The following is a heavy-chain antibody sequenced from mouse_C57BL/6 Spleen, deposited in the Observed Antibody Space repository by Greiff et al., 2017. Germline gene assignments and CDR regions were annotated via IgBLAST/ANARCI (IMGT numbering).Heavy chain of an antibody. CDR3: ARGRYDFYFDY. CDR1: GFTFSSYA. J-gene: IGHJ2*01. D-gene: IGHD2-4*01. CDR2: ISDGGSYT. V-gene: IGHV5-4*01. Sequence: EVQVVESGGGLVKPGGSLKLSCAASGFTFSSYAMSWVRQTPEKRLEWVATISDGGSYTYYPDNVKGRFTISRDNAKNNLYLQMSHLKSEDTAMYYCARGRYDFYFDYWGQGTTLTVSS.